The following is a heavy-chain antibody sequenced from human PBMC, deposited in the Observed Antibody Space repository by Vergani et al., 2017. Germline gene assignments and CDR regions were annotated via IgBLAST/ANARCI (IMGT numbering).Heavy chain of an antibody. D-gene: IGHD6-13*01. CDR1: GFTFSSYA. Sequence: EVQLLESGGGLVQPGGSLRLSCAASGFTFSSYAMSWVRQAPGKGLEWVSAISGSGGSTYYADSVKGRFTISRDNSKNTLYLQMNSLRAENTAVYYCARAHIDPRRSSSFTYWGQGTLVTVSS. CDR2: ISGSGGST. CDR3: ARAHIDPRRSSSFTY. V-gene: IGHV3-23*01. J-gene: IGHJ4*02.